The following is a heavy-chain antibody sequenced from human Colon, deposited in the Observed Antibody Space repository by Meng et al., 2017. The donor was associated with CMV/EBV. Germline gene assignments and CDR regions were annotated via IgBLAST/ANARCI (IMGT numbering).Heavy chain of an antibody. CDR1: GFTFSSYA. D-gene: IGHD3-3*01. J-gene: IGHJ4*02. V-gene: IGHV3-48*03. CDR2: ISSSGSTI. Sequence: GGSLKISCAASGFTFSSYAMSWVRQAPGKGLEWVSYISSSGSTIYYADSVKGRFTISRDNAKNSLYLQMNSLRAEDTAVYYCARSNVLRFLEWLLIDYWGQGTLVTVSS. CDR3: ARSNVLRFLEWLLIDY.